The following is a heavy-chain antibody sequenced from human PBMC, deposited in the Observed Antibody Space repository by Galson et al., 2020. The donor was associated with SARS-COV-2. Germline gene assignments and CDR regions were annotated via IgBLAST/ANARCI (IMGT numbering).Heavy chain of an antibody. CDR3: ARVGSRSYGVDY. V-gene: IGHV3-33*01. D-gene: IGHD1-26*01. CDR2: IWYDGSNE. CDR1: GFTFSSYG. Sequence: TGGSLRLSCAASGFTFSSYGMHWVRQAPGKGLEWVAVIWYDGSNEYYADSVTGRFTISRDNSKNTLYLQMNSLRAEDTAVYYCARVGSRSYGVDYWAREPWSPSPQ. J-gene: IGHJ4*02.